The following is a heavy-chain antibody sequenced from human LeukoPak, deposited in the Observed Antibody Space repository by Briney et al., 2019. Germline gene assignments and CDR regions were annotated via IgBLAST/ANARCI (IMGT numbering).Heavy chain of an antibody. D-gene: IGHD4-17*01. J-gene: IGHJ4*02. CDR1: GFTFSSYI. Sequence: GRSLRLSCAASGFTFSSYIMNWVRQAPGKGLEWVSYISGSSNTIHYADSVKGRFTISRDTAKNALYLQMNSLRDEDTAVYYCARDDYGDYMFDYWGQGTLVTVSS. CDR2: ISGSSNTI. V-gene: IGHV3-48*02. CDR3: ARDDYGDYMFDY.